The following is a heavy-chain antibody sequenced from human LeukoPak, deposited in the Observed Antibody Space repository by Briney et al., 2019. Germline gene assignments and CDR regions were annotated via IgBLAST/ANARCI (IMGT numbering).Heavy chain of an antibody. V-gene: IGHV1-2*02. Sequence: ASVKVSCKASGYSFNTYYMNWVRQAPGQGLEWMGWINPNSGGTKYAQRFQGRMTMTRDTSISTAYMELSSLRSDDTAMYYCARAQVPAALGYYYYMDVWGKGTTVTVPS. D-gene: IGHD2-2*01. CDR3: ARAQVPAALGYYYYMDV. CDR2: INPNSGGT. J-gene: IGHJ6*03. CDR1: GYSFNTYY.